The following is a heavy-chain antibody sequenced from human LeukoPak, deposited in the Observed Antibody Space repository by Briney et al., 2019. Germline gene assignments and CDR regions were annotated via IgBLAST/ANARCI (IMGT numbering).Heavy chain of an antibody. CDR2: ISYDGSNK. D-gene: IGHD1-26*01. J-gene: IGHJ4*02. Sequence: GGSLRLSCAASGFTFSSYGMHWARQAPGKGLEWVAVISYDGSNKYYADSVKGRFTISRDNSKNTLYLQMNSLRAEDTAVYYCAKIDVGATMTGFDYWGQGTLVTVSS. CDR3: AKIDVGATMTGFDY. CDR1: GFTFSSYG. V-gene: IGHV3-30*18.